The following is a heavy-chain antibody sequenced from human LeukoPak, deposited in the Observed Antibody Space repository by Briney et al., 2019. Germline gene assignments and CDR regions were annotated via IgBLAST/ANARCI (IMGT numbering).Heavy chain of an antibody. V-gene: IGHV3-74*01. CDR3: ATAGNYRFDY. J-gene: IGHJ4*02. D-gene: IGHD1-7*01. CDR2: ISTDGSTI. CDR1: GFTFSSYW. Sequence: GGSLRLSCAASGFTFSSYWMHWLRQEPRKGLVWVSRISTDGSTINYADSVKGRFTISRDNAKNTLYLQVNSLRAEDTAVYYCATAGNYRFDYWGQGTLVTVSS.